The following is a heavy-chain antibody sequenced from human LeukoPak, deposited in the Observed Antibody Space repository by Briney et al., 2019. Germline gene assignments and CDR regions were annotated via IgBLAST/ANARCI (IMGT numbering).Heavy chain of an antibody. CDR3: ASSSSWYGYYYYMDV. V-gene: IGHV4-59*01. D-gene: IGHD6-13*01. Sequence: SETLSLTCTVSGGSISNYYWSWIRQPPGKGLEWIGYIYYSGSTNYNPSLRSRVTISVDTSKNQFSLKLSSVTAADTAVYYCASSSSWYGYYYYMDVWGKGTTVTVSS. CDR1: GGSISNYY. CDR2: IYYSGST. J-gene: IGHJ6*03.